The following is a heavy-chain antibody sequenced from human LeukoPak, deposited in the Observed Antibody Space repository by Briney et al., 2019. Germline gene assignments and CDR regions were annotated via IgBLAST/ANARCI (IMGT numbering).Heavy chain of an antibody. D-gene: IGHD4-23*01. CDR2: IIPILGIA. Sequence: SVKVSCKASGGTFSSYTISWVRQAPGQGLEWMGRIIPILGIANYAQKFQGRVTITADKSARTAYMELCSLRSENAALYYCASSGNSVFDYWGQGTLVTVSS. J-gene: IGHJ4*02. CDR1: GGTFSSYT. CDR3: ASSGNSVFDY. V-gene: IGHV1-69*02.